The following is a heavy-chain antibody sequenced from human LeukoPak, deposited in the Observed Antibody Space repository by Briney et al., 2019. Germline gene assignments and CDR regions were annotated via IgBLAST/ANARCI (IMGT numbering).Heavy chain of an antibody. CDR1: GGSISNGDSY. CDR2: IYHSGST. V-gene: IGHV4-4*02. CDR3: ARWGYCGGDCYMIDY. J-gene: IGHJ4*02. D-gene: IGHD2-21*02. Sequence: PSETLSLTCTVSGGSISNGDSYWTWVRQPPGKGLEWIGEIYHSGSTNYNPSLKSRVTISVDKSKNQFSLKLSSVTAADTAVYYCARWGYCGGDCYMIDYWGQGTLVTVSS.